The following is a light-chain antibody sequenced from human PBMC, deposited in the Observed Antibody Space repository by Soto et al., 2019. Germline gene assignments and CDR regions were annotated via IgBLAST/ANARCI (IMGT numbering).Light chain of an antibody. J-gene: IGKJ3*01. CDR3: QQTYSTPRT. CDR2: GAS. Sequence: DIQMTQSPSSLSASVGDRVTITCRASQSISSSLNWYQQKPGKAPKLLIYGASNLQSGVPSRFSGSGSGTDFTLTISSLQPADFATYYCQQTYSTPRTFGPGTKVDIK. CDR1: QSISSS. V-gene: IGKV1-39*01.